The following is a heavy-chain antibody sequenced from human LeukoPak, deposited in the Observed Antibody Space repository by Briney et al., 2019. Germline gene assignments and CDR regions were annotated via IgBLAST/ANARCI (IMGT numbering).Heavy chain of an antibody. J-gene: IGHJ4*02. CDR2: IYYTGNT. CDR3: ARHFFPSDSGSFRTPFDY. V-gene: IGHV4-39*01. Sequence: SETLSLTCTVSGVSISSSNSYWGWIRQPPGKGLEWIGSIYYTGNTYYNASLKSRVTISVDKSKTQFSLKLSSVTAADTAVYYCARHFFPSDSGSFRTPFDYWGQGALVTVSS. CDR1: GVSISSSNSY. D-gene: IGHD3-10*01.